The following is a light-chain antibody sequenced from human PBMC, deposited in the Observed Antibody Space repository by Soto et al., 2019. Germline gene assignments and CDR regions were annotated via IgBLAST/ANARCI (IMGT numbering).Light chain of an antibody. CDR1: QSVSSSY. J-gene: IGKJ5*01. CDR3: QQYGSSSIT. CDR2: GAS. Sequence: EIVLTQSPGTLSLSPGERATLSCRASQSVSSSYLAWYQQKPGQAPSLLIYGASSRATGIPDRFSGSGSGTDFTLTSSRLEPEDFAVYYCQQYGSSSITFGQGTRLEIK. V-gene: IGKV3-20*01.